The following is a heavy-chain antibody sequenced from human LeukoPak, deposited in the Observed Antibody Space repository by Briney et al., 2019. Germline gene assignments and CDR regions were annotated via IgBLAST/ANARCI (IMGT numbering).Heavy chain of an antibody. D-gene: IGHD3-22*01. CDR1: GGSFSGYY. CDR2: INHSGST. V-gene: IGHV4-34*01. Sequence: SPSETLSLTCAVYGGSFSGYYWSWIRQPPGKGLEWIGEINHSGSTNYNPSLKSRVTISVDTSKNQFSLKLSSVTAADTAVYYCASPNYYDSSGYYSGWYFDLWGRGTLVTVSS. J-gene: IGHJ2*01. CDR3: ASPNYYDSSGYYSGWYFDL.